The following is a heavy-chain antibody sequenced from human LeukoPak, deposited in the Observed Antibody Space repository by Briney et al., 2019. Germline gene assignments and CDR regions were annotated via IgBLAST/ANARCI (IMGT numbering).Heavy chain of an antibody. Sequence: ASVKVSCKASGYTFTSYYMHWVRQAPGQGLEWMGIINPSGGSTSCAQKFQGRVTMTRDMSTSTVYMELSSLRSEDTAVYYCATPGPAAALDYWGQGTLVTVSS. D-gene: IGHD6-25*01. CDR3: ATPGPAAALDY. J-gene: IGHJ4*02. CDR1: GYTFTSYY. CDR2: INPSGGST. V-gene: IGHV1-46*01.